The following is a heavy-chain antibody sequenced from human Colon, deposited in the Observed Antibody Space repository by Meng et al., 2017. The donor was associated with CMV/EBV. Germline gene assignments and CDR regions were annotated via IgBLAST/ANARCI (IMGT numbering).Heavy chain of an antibody. D-gene: IGHD5-18*01. J-gene: IGHJ4*02. CDR1: GDSLTNYF. Sequence: SETLSLTCTVSGDSLTNYFWGWIRQPPGKGLESIGYIYYSGRTKYNPSLKGRVTISVDTSKNQFSLKLTSVTPADTAAYYCARERVDTFYGVSHYFDYWGRGTLVTVSS. CDR3: ARERVDTFYGVSHYFDY. V-gene: IGHV4-59*01. CDR2: IYYSGRT.